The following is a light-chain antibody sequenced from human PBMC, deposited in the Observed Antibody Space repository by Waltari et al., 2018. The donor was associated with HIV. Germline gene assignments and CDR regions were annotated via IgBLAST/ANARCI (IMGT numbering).Light chain of an antibody. CDR2: EVT. CDR3: SSYGDSLRVL. J-gene: IGLJ3*02. Sequence: QSAMTQPPSASGSLGQSVTISCTASSSDIGAYAFSSWFQQHPHRAPKRVLYEVTRRPSTVSDRFSGSRSGNTAFLTVAGLQPDDEATYFCSSYGDSLRVLFGGGTNVTVL. CDR1: SSDIGAYAF. V-gene: IGLV2-8*01.